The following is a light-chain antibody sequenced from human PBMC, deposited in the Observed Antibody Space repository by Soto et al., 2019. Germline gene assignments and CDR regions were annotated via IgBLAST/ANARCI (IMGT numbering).Light chain of an antibody. CDR3: CSYTTSNTRQIV. J-gene: IGLJ1*01. V-gene: IGLV2-14*01. CDR2: DVS. Sequence: QSALTQPASVSGSPGQSITISCTGTSSDVSGYNYVSWYQQHPGKAPKFMIYDVSNRPSGVSNRFSGSKSGNTASLTISGLQAEDEADYYCCSYTTSNTRQIVFGTGTKLTAL. CDR1: SSDVSGYNY.